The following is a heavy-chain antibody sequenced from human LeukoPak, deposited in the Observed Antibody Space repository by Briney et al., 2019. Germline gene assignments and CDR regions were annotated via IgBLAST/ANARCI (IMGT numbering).Heavy chain of an antibody. D-gene: IGHD3-3*01. V-gene: IGHV3-74*01. J-gene: IGHJ3*02. CDR3: ARESFLGPPHDAFDI. CDR1: GFAFSTYW. Sequence: PGGSLRLSCVASGFAFSTYWMYWVRQVAGKGLVWVSRIKPGGSSTEYADSMKGRFTISRDNAKNMLYLQMNSLRAEDTAVYYCARESFLGPPHDAFDIWGQGTMVTVSS. CDR2: IKPGGSST.